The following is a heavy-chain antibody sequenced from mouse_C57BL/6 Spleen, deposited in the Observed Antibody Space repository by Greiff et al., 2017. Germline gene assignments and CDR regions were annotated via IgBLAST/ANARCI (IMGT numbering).Heavy chain of an antibody. Sequence: QVQLQQPGAELVKPGASVKMSCKASGYTFTSYWITWVKQRPGQGLEWIGDIYPGRGSTNYNEKFKSKAILTVDTSSSTAYRQLSSLTSEDSAVFYCARDGYDRVFDYWGQGTTLTVSS. CDR1: GYTFTSYW. CDR3: ARDGYDRVFDY. D-gene: IGHD2-2*01. J-gene: IGHJ2*01. CDR2: IYPGRGST. V-gene: IGHV1-55*01.